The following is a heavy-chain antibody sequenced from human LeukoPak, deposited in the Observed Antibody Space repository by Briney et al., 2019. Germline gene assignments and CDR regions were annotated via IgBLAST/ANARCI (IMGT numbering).Heavy chain of an antibody. CDR2: IYYSGST. V-gene: IGHV4-61*08. Sequence: SETLSLTCTVSGGSISSDGYYWSWIRQPPGKGLEWIGYIYYSGSTNYNPSLKSRVTISVDTSKNQFSLKLSSVTAADTAVYYCARDKQQLVGRYYYYYMDVWGKGTTVTVSS. CDR1: GGSISSDGYY. CDR3: ARDKQQLVGRYYYYYMDV. J-gene: IGHJ6*03. D-gene: IGHD6-13*01.